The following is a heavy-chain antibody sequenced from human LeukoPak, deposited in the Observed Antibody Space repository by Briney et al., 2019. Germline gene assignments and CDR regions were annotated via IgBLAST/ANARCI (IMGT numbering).Heavy chain of an antibody. CDR2: SSTEGSRT. J-gene: IGHJ3*02. CDR1: GFTFSSYW. CDR3: AREDTAMADAFDI. Sequence: GGSLRLSCAASGFTFSSYWMHWVRQAPGEGLVWVSRSSTEGSRTSYADSVKGRFTISRDNAKNTLYLQMNSLRAEDTAVYYCAREDTAMADAFDIWGQGTMVTVSS. V-gene: IGHV3-74*01. D-gene: IGHD5-18*01.